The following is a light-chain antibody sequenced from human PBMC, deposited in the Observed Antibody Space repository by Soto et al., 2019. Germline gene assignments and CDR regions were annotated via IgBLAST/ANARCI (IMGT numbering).Light chain of an antibody. CDR2: DAS. J-gene: IGKJ4*01. CDR1: QSVGSN. V-gene: IGKV3-11*01. CDR3: QQRTVWPPSLT. Sequence: ETLLTQSPGTLSLSPGERATLSCRASQSVGSNLAWYQQKPGQAPRRLIYDASNRATGIPVRFSGSGSGTGFTLTISRLEPEDSAIYYCQQRTVWPPSLTFGGGTRIEI.